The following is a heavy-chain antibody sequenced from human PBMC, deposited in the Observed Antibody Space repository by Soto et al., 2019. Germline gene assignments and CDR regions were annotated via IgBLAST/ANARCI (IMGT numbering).Heavy chain of an antibody. CDR3: VKPFPFDY. Sequence: GGSLRLSCSASGFTFSSYAMHWVRQAPGKGLEYVSAINSNGDSTYYADSVKGRFTISRDNSKNTLYLQMSSLRAEDTAVYYCVKPFPFDYWGQGTLVTVSS. V-gene: IGHV3-64D*08. CDR2: INSNGDST. CDR1: GFTFSSYA. J-gene: IGHJ4*02.